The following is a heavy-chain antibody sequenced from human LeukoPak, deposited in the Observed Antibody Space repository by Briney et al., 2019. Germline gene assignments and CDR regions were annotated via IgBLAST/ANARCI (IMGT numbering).Heavy chain of an antibody. CDR3: AKGGRRHYGDYVAF. CDR2: ISASGDNT. D-gene: IGHD4-17*01. J-gene: IGHJ4*02. Sequence: GSLRRSCDASGFTVNSYAMNWVRLAPGKGLEWVSVISASGDNTYYADSVKGRFTISRDDSKNTVYLQMNSLRADDTAVYHCAKGGRRHYGDYVAFWGQGTLVTVSS. V-gene: IGHV3-23*01. CDR1: GFTVNSYA.